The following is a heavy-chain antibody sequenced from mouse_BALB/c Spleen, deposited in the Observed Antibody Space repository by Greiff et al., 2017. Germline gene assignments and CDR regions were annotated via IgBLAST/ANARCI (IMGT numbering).Heavy chain of an antibody. CDR2: ISDGGSYT. J-gene: IGHJ4*01. D-gene: IGHD2-1*01. CDR1: GFTFSDYY. CDR3: ARDRIPYGNYLHYYAMDY. V-gene: IGHV5-4*02. Sequence: EVHLVESGGGLVKPGGSLKLSCAASGFTFSDYYMYWVRQTPEKRLEWVATISDGGSYTYYPDSVKGRFTISRDNAKNNLYLQMSSLKSEDTAMYYCARDRIPYGNYLHYYAMDYWGQGTSVTVSS.